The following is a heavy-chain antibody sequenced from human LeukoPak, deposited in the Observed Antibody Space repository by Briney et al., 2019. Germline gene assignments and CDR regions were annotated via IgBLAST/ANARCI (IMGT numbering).Heavy chain of an antibody. Sequence: GGSLRLSCTASGFTVSSNYMSWVRQAPGKGLEWVSVIYSGGSTYYADSVKGRFTISRDNSKNTLYLQMSSLRAEDTAVYYCAKDRGYSYGYRGPLLGYWGQGNLVTVSS. CDR3: AKDRGYSYGYRGPLLGY. CDR2: IYSGGST. D-gene: IGHD5-18*01. V-gene: IGHV3-66*01. CDR1: GFTVSSNY. J-gene: IGHJ4*02.